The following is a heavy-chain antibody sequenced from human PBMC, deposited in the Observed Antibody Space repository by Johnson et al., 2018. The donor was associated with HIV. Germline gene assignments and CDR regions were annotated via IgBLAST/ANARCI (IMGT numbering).Heavy chain of an antibody. CDR2: VTPNGGST. D-gene: IGHD2-15*01. Sequence: VQLVESGGGVVQPGRSLRLSCAASGFTFSSYGMHWVRQAPGNGLVLVGQVTPNGGSTYLIDSGKDRFNISRDNAMDTLHLQMNILKTEDTALYYCTRVLAATVGYVFDIWGQGTMVTVSS. CDR1: GFTFSSYG. V-gene: IGHV3-25*05. J-gene: IGHJ3*02. CDR3: TRVLAATVGYVFDI.